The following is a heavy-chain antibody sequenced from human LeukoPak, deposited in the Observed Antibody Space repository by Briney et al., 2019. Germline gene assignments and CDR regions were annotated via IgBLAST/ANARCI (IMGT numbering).Heavy chain of an antibody. D-gene: IGHD6-19*01. Sequence: GASVKVSCKASGYTFTSYGINWVRQATGQGLEWMGWMNPNSGNTGYAQKFQGRVTMTRNTSISTAYMELSSLRSEDTAVYYCARAVAGTYRLDYWGQGTLVTVSS. J-gene: IGHJ4*02. CDR2: MNPNSGNT. CDR3: ARAVAGTYRLDY. V-gene: IGHV1-8*01. CDR1: GYTFTSYG.